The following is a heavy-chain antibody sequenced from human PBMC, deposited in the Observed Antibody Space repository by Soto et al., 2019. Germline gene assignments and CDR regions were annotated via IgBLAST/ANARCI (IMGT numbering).Heavy chain of an antibody. CDR3: ARDRRIAYSSSWYGSCPFDY. V-gene: IGHV1-18*01. J-gene: IGHJ4*02. CDR2: ISAYNGNT. Sequence: QVQLVQSVAEVKKPGASVKVSCKASGYTFTSYGISWVRQAPGKGLEWMGWISAYNGNTNYAQQLQGRVTMTTDTSTSTAYMELRSLRSDDTAVYYCARDRRIAYSSSWYGSCPFDYWGQGTLVTVAS. D-gene: IGHD6-13*01. CDR1: GYTFTSYG.